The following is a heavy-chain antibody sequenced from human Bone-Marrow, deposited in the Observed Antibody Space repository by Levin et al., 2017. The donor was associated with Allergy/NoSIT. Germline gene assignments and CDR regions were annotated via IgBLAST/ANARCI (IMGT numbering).Heavy chain of an antibody. CDR1: GFTFSDYY. CDR3: ARDVLAAAGPDAFDI. Sequence: PGGSLRLSCAASGFTFSDYYMSWIRQAPGKGLEWVSYISSGSSYTSYADSVKGRFTISRDNVKNSLYLQMNSLRAEDTAVYYCARDVLAAAGPDAFDIWGQGTMVTVSS. CDR2: ISSGSSYT. V-gene: IGHV3-11*05. D-gene: IGHD6-13*01. J-gene: IGHJ3*02.